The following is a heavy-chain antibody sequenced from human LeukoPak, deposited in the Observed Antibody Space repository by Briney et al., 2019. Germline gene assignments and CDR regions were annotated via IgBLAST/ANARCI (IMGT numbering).Heavy chain of an antibody. V-gene: IGHV3-23*01. D-gene: IGHD6-19*01. Sequence: GGSLRRSCAGSGFTCSSYAMRWVGQAQGKGLEWVSAISGSGGSTYYPDSVKGRFTISRDNSKNTLYLQMNSLRPEDTAVYYCAKDGYSSGRSTFFDYWGQGTLVTVSS. J-gene: IGHJ4*02. CDR3: AKDGYSSGRSTFFDY. CDR1: GFTCSSYA. CDR2: ISGSGGST.